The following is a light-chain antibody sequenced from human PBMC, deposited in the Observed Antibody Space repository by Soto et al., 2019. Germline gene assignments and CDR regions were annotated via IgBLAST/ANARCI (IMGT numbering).Light chain of an antibody. Sequence: EIVLTQSPGTLSLSPGERVTLSCRASQSVSSSYLAWYQQKPGQAPRLLIYGASSRATGIPDRFSGSGSGTDFTLTISRLEPEDFAVYYCQQYDSSAWTFGQGTKVEIK. J-gene: IGKJ1*01. CDR2: GAS. V-gene: IGKV3-20*01. CDR3: QQYDSSAWT. CDR1: QSVSSSY.